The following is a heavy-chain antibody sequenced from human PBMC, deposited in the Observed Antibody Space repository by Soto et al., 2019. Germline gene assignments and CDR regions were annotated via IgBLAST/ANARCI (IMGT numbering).Heavy chain of an antibody. Sequence: PSQTLSFTCAISGDSVFTNSAAWNWIRQSPSRGLEWLGRTYYRSKWYNDYAVSLKSRITINPDTSKNQFSLQLNSVTPEDTAVYFCSRCRYTTCSSPFDNWGQGILVTVSS. CDR1: GDSVFTNSAA. D-gene: IGHD3-16*02. CDR3: SRCRYTTCSSPFDN. CDR2: TYYRSKWYN. J-gene: IGHJ4*02. V-gene: IGHV6-1*01.